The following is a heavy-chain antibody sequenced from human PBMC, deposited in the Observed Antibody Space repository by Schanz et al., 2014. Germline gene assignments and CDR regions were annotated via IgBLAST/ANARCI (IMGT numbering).Heavy chain of an antibody. Sequence: EVQLVESGGGLVQPGGSLRLSCAASGITFSSHSFNWVRQAPGKGLEWISYITYNGGTIYYADSVKGRFTISRDNAKNTLYLQMNSLRAEDTAIYYCAKDAPYPFDLWGRGTLITVSS. CDR1: GITFSSHS. CDR3: AKDAPYPFDL. V-gene: IGHV3-48*01. CDR2: ITYNGGTI. J-gene: IGHJ2*01.